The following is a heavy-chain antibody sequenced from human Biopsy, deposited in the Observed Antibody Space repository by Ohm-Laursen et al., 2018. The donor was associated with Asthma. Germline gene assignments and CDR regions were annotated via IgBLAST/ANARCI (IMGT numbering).Heavy chain of an antibody. CDR2: LYNSGTT. CDR1: GGSTSTYY. J-gene: IGHJ4*02. CDR3: ARDRGGTYGRTFES. V-gene: IGHV4-59*01. Sequence: PGTLSLTCAVSGGSTSTYYWTWIRQPPGKGLEWVAYLYNSGTTNYNPSLKSRVTISVDTSKNQVSLNVRSVTAADTAVYYCARDRGGTYGRTFESWGQGTLVTVSS. D-gene: IGHD1-26*01.